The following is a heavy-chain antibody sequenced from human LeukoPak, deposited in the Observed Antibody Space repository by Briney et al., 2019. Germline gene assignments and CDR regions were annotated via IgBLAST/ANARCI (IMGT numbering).Heavy chain of an antibody. D-gene: IGHD6-25*01. CDR2: ISTSSTT. Sequence: GGSLRLSCAASGFIFSSYNMNWVRQAPGKGLEWVSYISTSSTTYYADSVKGRFTISRDNAKNSLYLQMNSLRAEDTAVYYCAREWVTGAAYYFDYWGQGTLVTVSS. V-gene: IGHV3-48*01. CDR1: GFIFSSYN. CDR3: AREWVTGAAYYFDY. J-gene: IGHJ4*02.